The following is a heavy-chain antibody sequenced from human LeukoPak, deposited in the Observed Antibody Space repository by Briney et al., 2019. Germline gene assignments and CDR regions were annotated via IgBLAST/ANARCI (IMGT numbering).Heavy chain of an antibody. CDR2: ISGSGGST. Sequence: GGSLRLSCAASGFTFSSYVMSWVRQAPGKGLEWVSAISGSGGSTYYADSVKGRFTISRDNSKNTLYLQMNSLRAEDTAVYYCAKDRGYMDSRLGFDYWGQGTVVTVSS. CDR3: AKDRGYMDSRLGFDY. CDR1: GFTFSSYV. V-gene: IGHV3-23*01. J-gene: IGHJ4*02. D-gene: IGHD3-10*01.